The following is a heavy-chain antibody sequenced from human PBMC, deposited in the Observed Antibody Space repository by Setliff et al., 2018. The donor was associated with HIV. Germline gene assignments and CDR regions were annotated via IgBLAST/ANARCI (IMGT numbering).Heavy chain of an antibody. CDR3: ARVRLYNSALDY. V-gene: IGHV3-23*03. CDR1: GFTFNYHA. CDR2: ISGSSSA. D-gene: IGHD3-22*01. J-gene: IGHJ4*02. Sequence: GGSLRLSCAASGFTFNYHAMTWVRQAPGKGLEWVSGISGSSSAVLADSVKGRFTISRDNSRNTLFLQMNSLRPEDTAVYFCARVRLYNSALDYWGQGTLVTVSS.